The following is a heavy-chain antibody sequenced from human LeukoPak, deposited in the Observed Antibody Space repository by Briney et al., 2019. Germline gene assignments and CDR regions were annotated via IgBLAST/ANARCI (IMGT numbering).Heavy chain of an antibody. Sequence: ASVKVSCEASGYTFTGYYMHWVRQAPGQGLEWMGWINPNSGGTNYAQKFQGRVTMTRDTSISTAYMELSRLRSDDTAVYYCARDGAGGYYYYMDVWGKGTTVTVSS. CDR2: INPNSGGT. CDR3: ARDGAGGYYYYMDV. CDR1: GYTFTGYY. V-gene: IGHV1-2*02. D-gene: IGHD6-19*01. J-gene: IGHJ6*03.